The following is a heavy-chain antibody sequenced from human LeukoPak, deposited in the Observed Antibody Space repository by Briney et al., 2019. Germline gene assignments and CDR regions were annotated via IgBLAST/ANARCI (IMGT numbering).Heavy chain of an antibody. CDR2: INPNSGAP. D-gene: IGHD4-23*01. CDR1: GYTFTGDY. V-gene: IGHV1-2*02. CDR3: ASRAGGNSDFDY. Sequence: ASVKVSCKASGYTFTGDYMHWVRQAPGQGLEWMGWINPNSGAPNYAQKFQGRVTMTRDTSISTAYMELSRLRCDKTAVYYCASRAGGNSDFDYWGQGTLVTVSS. J-gene: IGHJ4*02.